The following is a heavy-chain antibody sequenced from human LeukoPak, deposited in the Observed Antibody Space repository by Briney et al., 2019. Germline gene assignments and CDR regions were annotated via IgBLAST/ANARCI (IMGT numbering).Heavy chain of an antibody. Sequence: SETLSLTCTVSGGSVSSGGYYWTWIRQHPGKGLEWLGYIYYSGRTYYNPSLKGRITISLDTSENRFSLNLTSVSAADTAFYYCARSSDYGDYDWGQGTLVTVSS. D-gene: IGHD4-17*01. V-gene: IGHV4-31*03. CDR1: GGSVSSGGYY. CDR3: ARSSDYGDYD. J-gene: IGHJ4*02. CDR2: IYYSGRT.